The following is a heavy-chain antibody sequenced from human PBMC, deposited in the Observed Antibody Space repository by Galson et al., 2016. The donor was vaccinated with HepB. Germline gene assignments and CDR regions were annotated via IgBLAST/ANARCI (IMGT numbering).Heavy chain of an antibody. V-gene: IGHV1-69*13. J-gene: IGHJ5*02. CDR1: GGTFSSYA. CDR2: IIPIFGTA. CDR3: ARGVVATRDRWFDP. Sequence: SVKVSCKASGGTFSSYAISWVRQAPGQGLAWMGGIIPIFGTANYAQKFQGRVTITADESTSTAYMELSSLRSDDTAVYFCARGVVATRDRWFDPWGQGTLVTVSS. D-gene: IGHD1-26*01.